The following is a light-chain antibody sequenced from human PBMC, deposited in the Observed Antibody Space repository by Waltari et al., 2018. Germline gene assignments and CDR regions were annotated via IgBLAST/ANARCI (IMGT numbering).Light chain of an antibody. CDR1: SSDVGSYNL. Sequence: QSALTQPASVSGSPGQSITISCTGTSSDVGSYNLVSWYHQHPGKAPQPMIYEVSKRPSGVANRFSGSKSGNTASLTISGLQAEDEADYCCCSYAGSSTFAVFGGGTKLTVL. J-gene: IGLJ3*02. V-gene: IGLV2-23*02. CDR3: CSYAGSSTFAV. CDR2: EVS.